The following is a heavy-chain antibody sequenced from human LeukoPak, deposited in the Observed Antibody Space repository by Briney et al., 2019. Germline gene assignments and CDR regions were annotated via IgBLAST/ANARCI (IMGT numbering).Heavy chain of an antibody. D-gene: IGHD2-2*01. CDR1: GGTFSSYA. V-gene: IGHV1-69*04. CDR3: AREGYCSSTSCWFDP. Sequence: SVKVSCKASGGTFSSYAISWVRQAPGQGLEWVGRIIPIFGIANYAQKFQGRVTITADKSTSTAYMELSSLRSEDTAVYYCAREGYCSSTSCWFDPWGQGTLVTVSS. J-gene: IGHJ5*02. CDR2: IIPIFGIA.